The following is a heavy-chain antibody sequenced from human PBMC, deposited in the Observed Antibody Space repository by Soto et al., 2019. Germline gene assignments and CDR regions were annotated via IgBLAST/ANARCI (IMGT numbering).Heavy chain of an antibody. J-gene: IGHJ4*02. CDR3: ARTYYGSGSSPH. D-gene: IGHD3-10*01. V-gene: IGHV4-4*02. Sequence: XATLSLKCAVYGGSISSSNWWSWVRQPPGKGLEWIGEIYHSGSTNYNPSLKSRVTISVDKSKNQFSLKLSSVTAADTAVYYCARTYYGSGSSPHWGQGTLVTVSS. CDR2: IYHSGST. CDR1: GGSISSSNW.